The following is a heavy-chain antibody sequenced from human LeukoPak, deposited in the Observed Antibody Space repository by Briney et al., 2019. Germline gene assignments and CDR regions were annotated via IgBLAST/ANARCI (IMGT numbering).Heavy chain of an antibody. CDR1: GFTFSSSW. CDR2: IKQDGSEK. Sequence: GGSLRLSCAASGFTFSSSWMSWVRQAPGKGLEWVANIKQDGSEKYYVDSVKGRFTISRDNAKNSLYLQMNSLRAEDTAVYYCASARYYYGSGSYYKREYYFDYWGQGTLVTVSS. D-gene: IGHD3-10*01. J-gene: IGHJ4*02. V-gene: IGHV3-7*03. CDR3: ASARYYYGSGSYYKREYYFDY.